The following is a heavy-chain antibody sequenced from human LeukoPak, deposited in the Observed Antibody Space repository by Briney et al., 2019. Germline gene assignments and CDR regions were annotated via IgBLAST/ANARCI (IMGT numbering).Heavy chain of an antibody. CDR3: ARRRHHFDSTGYYLYFDY. J-gene: IGHJ4*02. V-gene: IGHV4-39*01. D-gene: IGHD3-22*01. CDR1: GGSISSSDHY. Sequence: PSETLPLTCTVSGGSISSSDHYWGWIRQPPGKGLGWIGSIYYSGSTYYNPSLKSRVTISVDTSKNQFSLKLSSVTAADTAVFYCARRRHHFDSTGYYLYFDYWGQGTLVTVSS. CDR2: IYYSGST.